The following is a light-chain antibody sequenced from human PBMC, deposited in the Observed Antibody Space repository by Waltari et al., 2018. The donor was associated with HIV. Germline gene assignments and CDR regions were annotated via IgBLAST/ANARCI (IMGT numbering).Light chain of an antibody. J-gene: IGLJ2*01. CDR3: QVWDRSYKEAV. Sequence: SYVLTHAPSVSVAPGQTATISCGHSGRNSLLWYRQKPGRAPLLVVLDDVDRSSGIPARFSCAWSWERATLTISGVEAGDEADYYCQVWDRSYKEAVFGGGT. CDR1: HSGRNS. CDR2: DDV. V-gene: IGLV3-21*02.